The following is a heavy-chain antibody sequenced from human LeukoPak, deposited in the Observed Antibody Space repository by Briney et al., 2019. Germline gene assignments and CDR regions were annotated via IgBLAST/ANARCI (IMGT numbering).Heavy chain of an antibody. D-gene: IGHD6-19*01. CDR2: ISAYNGNT. V-gene: IGHV1-18*01. J-gene: IGHJ5*02. CDR3: ARDKVSVYRSGWEEDNWLDL. Sequence: ASVKVSCKSSGYTFTSYGIRWVRQAPGQGLEWMGWISAYNGNTNYAQKLQGRVTMTTDTYTSTAYMELRSMRSDDTDVYYCARDKVSVYRSGWEEDNWLDLWGQGTLVTVSS. CDR1: GYTFTSYG.